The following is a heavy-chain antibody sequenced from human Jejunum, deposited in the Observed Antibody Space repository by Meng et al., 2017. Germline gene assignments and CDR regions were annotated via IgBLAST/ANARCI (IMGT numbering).Heavy chain of an antibody. CDR2: INDSGST. V-gene: IGHV4-34*01. CDR1: GGTISDYS. Sequence: QGKLQQWGAGSLKPSETLFLPCAVYGGTISDYSWTWIRQPPGKGLEWIGEINDSGSTNYNPSLKSRVTISVATSKSQFYLMVSSVTAADTAVYYCARGNEYSNYGADFWGQGTLVTVSS. D-gene: IGHD4-11*01. J-gene: IGHJ4*02. CDR3: ARGNEYSNYGADF.